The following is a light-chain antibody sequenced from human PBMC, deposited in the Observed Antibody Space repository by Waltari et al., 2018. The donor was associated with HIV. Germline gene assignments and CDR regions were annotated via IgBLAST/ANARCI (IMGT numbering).Light chain of an antibody. J-gene: IGLJ3*02. CDR2: GKN. V-gene: IGLV3-19*01. CDR1: SLRNYY. Sequence: SELTQDPAVSVALGQTVRITCQGDSLRNYYATWYQQKPGQAPVLFNYGKNNRPSGIPDRFSGSSSGNTASLTITATQADDEADYYCNSWDTNPEGVVFGGGTKLTVL. CDR3: NSWDTNPEGVV.